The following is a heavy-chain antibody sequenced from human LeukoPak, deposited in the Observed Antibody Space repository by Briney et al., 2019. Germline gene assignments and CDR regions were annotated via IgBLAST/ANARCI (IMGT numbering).Heavy chain of an antibody. CDR3: ARGPSSWYRNYFDY. Sequence: ASVKVSCKASGYTSTSYAMHWVRQAPGQRLEWMGWINAGNGNTKYSQEFQGRVTITRDTSASTAYMELSSLRSEDMAVYYCARGPSSWYRNYFDYWGQGTLVTVSS. J-gene: IGHJ4*02. CDR1: GYTSTSYA. CDR2: INAGNGNT. V-gene: IGHV1-3*03. D-gene: IGHD6-13*01.